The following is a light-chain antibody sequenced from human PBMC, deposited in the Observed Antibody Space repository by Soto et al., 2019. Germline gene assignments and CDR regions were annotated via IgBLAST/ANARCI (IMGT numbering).Light chain of an antibody. J-gene: IGKJ1*01. Sequence: DIQLSQSPSFLSASVGDRVTITCRASQDISDYLAWYQQRPEKAPKLLIYAASTLQSGVPSRFSGSGSGTEFTLTISSLQPDDFATYYCQHYNSYSEAFGQGTKV. CDR3: QHYNSYSEA. CDR1: QDISDY. CDR2: AAS. V-gene: IGKV1-9*01.